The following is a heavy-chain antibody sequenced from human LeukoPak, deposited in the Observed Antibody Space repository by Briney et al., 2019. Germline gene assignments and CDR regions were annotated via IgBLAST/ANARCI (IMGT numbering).Heavy chain of an antibody. CDR2: ISSSSSYI. D-gene: IGHD3-10*01. Sequence: PGGSLRLSCAASGFTFDIYSMNWVRQAPGKGLEWVSSISSSSSYIYYADSVKGRFTISRDNAKNSLYLQMNSLRAEDTAVYYCASGDYYGSGSYWAPFDYWGQGTLVTVSS. CDR1: GFTFDIYS. CDR3: ASGDYYGSGSYWAPFDY. J-gene: IGHJ4*02. V-gene: IGHV3-21*01.